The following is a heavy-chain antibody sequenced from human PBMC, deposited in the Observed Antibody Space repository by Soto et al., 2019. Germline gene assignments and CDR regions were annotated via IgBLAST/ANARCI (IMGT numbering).Heavy chain of an antibody. CDR3: AKSRYSDSSGDFYDY. CDR2: IGGSGRTT. Sequence: GSLRLSCAASAFTFNNYAMSWVRQAPGKGLEWVSGIGGSGRTTYYADSVKGRFTISRDNSNNTLFLQMNGLRAEDTAVYYCAKSRYSDSSGDFYDYWGQGTLVTVSS. CDR1: AFTFNNYA. J-gene: IGHJ4*02. D-gene: IGHD3-22*01. V-gene: IGHV3-23*01.